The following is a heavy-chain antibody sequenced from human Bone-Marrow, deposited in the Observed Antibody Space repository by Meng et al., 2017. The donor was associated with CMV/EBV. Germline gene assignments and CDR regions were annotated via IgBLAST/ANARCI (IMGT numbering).Heavy chain of an antibody. CDR2: IYYSGGT. CDR1: GGSISTNSCY. CDR3: ARDRRLQWFYH. D-gene: IGHD2-21*02. Sequence: CTVSGGSISTNSCYWGWIRQPPGKGLEWIGSIYYSGGTYYNPSLKSRVTISVDTSKNQVSLRVTSVTAADTAVYYCARDRRLQWFYHWGQGTLVTVSS. J-gene: IGHJ5*02. V-gene: IGHV4-39*07.